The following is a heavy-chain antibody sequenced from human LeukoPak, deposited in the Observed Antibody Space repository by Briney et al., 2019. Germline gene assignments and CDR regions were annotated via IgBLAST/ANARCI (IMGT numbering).Heavy chain of an antibody. CDR2: INPNSGGT. J-gene: IGHJ4*02. D-gene: IGHD3-22*01. CDR1: GYTFTGYY. CDR3: ARERKYHYESSGPLGD. Sequence: ASVKVSCKASGYTFTGYYMHWVRQAPGQGLGWMGRINPNSGGTNYAQKFQGRVTMTRDTSISTAYMELSRLRSDDTAVYYCARERKYHYESSGPLGDWGQGTLVTVSS. V-gene: IGHV1-2*06.